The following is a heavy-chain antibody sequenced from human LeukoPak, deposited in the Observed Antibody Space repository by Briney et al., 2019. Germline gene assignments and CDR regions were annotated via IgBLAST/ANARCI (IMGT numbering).Heavy chain of an antibody. CDR3: ARVGGWPNYYYYYMDV. V-gene: IGHV4-4*07. Sequence: SETLSLTCIVSGGSISSYYWSWIRQPAGKGLEWIGRIHTSGSTNYNPSLKSRVTISVDTSKNQFSLKLSSVTAADTAVYYCARVGGWPNYYYYYMDVWGKGTTVTVSS. CDR1: GGSISSYY. CDR2: IHTSGST. D-gene: IGHD6-19*01. J-gene: IGHJ6*03.